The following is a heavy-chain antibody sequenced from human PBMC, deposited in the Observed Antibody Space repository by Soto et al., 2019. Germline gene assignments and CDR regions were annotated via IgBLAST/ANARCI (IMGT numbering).Heavy chain of an antibody. J-gene: IGHJ4*02. CDR1: GYTFTSYG. CDR2: ISAYNGNT. D-gene: IGHD4-17*01. V-gene: IGHV1-18*01. Sequence: GASVKVSCKASGYTFTSYGITWVRQAPGQGLEWKGWISAYNGNTNYAQKLQGRVTMTTDTSTSTAYMELRSLRSDDTSVYYCASSAWDDYGDYFDYWGQGTLVTVSS. CDR3: ASSAWDDYGDYFDY.